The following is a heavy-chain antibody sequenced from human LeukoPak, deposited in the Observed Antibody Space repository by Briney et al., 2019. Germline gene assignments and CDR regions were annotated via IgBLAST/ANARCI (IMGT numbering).Heavy chain of an antibody. Sequence: PGGSLRLSCAASGFTFTSYAMSWVRQAPGKGPEWVSVVSGSGGSTYYADSVKGRFTISRDNPKNTLYLQMNSLRAEDTAVYYCAKVRYSSLIHYFDYWGQGTLVTVSS. J-gene: IGHJ4*02. CDR3: AKVRYSSLIHYFDY. CDR1: GFTFTSYA. D-gene: IGHD5-18*01. V-gene: IGHV3-23*01. CDR2: VSGSGGST.